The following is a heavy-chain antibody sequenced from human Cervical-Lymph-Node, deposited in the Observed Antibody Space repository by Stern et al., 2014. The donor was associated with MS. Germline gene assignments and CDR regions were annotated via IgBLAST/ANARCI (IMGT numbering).Heavy chain of an antibody. Sequence: DVQLVESGAEVKKPGESLKISCKTAGYSFTNYWIGWVRQMPGKGLEWMGIIYPSDSDTRYRPSFQGQVIISADKSIGTAYLQWRSLKAADSGIYYCARGAPPENWGQGTLVTVSS. V-gene: IGHV5-51*01. CDR3: ARGAPPEN. D-gene: IGHD1-26*01. CDR2: IYPSDSDT. CDR1: GYSFTNYW. J-gene: IGHJ4*02.